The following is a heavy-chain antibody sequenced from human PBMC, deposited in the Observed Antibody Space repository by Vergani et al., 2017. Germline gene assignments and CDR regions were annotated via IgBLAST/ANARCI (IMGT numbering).Heavy chain of an antibody. Sequence: EVQLVQSGAEVKKPGESLKISCKGSGYSFTTYWIGWVRQMPGKGLEWMGIIFPGASDTRYSPSFQGQVTISADKSISTAYLQWSSLKASDTAMYYCARPSSHLPYYFDYWGQGTLVTVSS. CDR1: GYSFTTYW. V-gene: IGHV5-51*01. D-gene: IGHD6-13*01. CDR3: ARPSSHLPYYFDY. CDR2: IFPGASDT. J-gene: IGHJ4*02.